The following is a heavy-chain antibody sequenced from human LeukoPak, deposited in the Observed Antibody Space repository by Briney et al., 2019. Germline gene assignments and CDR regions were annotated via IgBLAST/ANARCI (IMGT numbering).Heavy chain of an antibody. CDR1: GFTFSSYG. CDR3: AKDQQLGDD. Sequence: GGSLRLSCAASGFTFSSYGMHWVRQAPGKGLEWVALISYDGSNKYYGDSVKGRFTISRDNSKNTLYLQMNSLRAEDTAVYYCAKDQQLGDDWGQGTLVTVSS. V-gene: IGHV3-30*18. CDR2: ISYDGSNK. J-gene: IGHJ4*02. D-gene: IGHD6-13*01.